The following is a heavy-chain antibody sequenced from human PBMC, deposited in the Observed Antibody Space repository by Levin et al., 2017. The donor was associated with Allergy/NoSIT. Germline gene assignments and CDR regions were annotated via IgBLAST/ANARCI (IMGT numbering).Heavy chain of an antibody. CDR3: ARDTRGFHGGHDY. CDR1: GSTLSTYA. CDR2: INTNTGNP. J-gene: IGHJ4*02. Sequence: GGSLRLSCKASGSTLSTYAIGWVRQAPGQGLEWMGWINTNTGNPTYAQDLTGRFVFSLDTSVSTAFLEIYSLKAEDTAIYYCARDTRGFHGGHDYWGQGTLVTVSS. V-gene: IGHV7-4-1*01. D-gene: IGHD4-23*01.